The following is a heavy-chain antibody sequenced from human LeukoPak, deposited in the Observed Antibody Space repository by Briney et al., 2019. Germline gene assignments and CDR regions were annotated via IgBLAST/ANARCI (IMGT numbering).Heavy chain of an antibody. Sequence: GESLKISCKGSGYSFTSHWIGWVRQMPGKGLEWMGIINPGYSDIRYSPSFQGQVTISADKSISTAYLQWSSLKASDTAIYYCARHDKGYSGYVTLDYWGQGTLVTVSS. V-gene: IGHV5-51*01. CDR3: ARHDKGYSGYVTLDY. J-gene: IGHJ4*02. D-gene: IGHD5-12*01. CDR2: INPGYSDI. CDR1: GYSFTSHW.